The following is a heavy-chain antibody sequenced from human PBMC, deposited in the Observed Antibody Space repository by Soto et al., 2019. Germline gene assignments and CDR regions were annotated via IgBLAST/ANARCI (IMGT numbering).Heavy chain of an antibody. J-gene: IGHJ6*02. CDR1: GFTFSSYA. CDR3: ASDGDGYYYYGMDV. V-gene: IGHV3-30-3*01. D-gene: IGHD3-3*01. CDR2: ISYDGSNK. Sequence: PGGSLRLSCAASGFTFSSYAMHWVRQAPGKGLEWVAVISYDGSNKYYADSVKGRFTISRDNSKNTLYLQMNSLRAEDTAVYYCASDGDGYYYYGMDVWGQGTTVTVSS.